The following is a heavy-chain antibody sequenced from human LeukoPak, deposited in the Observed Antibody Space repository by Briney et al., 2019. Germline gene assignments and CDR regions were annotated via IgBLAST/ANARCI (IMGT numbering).Heavy chain of an antibody. V-gene: IGHV4-59*01. Sequence: SETLSLTCTISGGSISTYYWSWMRQPPGKGLEWIGYIFYSGTTYYNPSVNSRVTITMDTSKNQFFLELRSLTAADTAVYFCAIKRRDAQKGDVFDIWGPGTMVTVSS. D-gene: IGHD5-24*01. CDR3: AIKRRDAQKGDVFDI. CDR2: IFYSGTT. CDR1: GGSISTYY. J-gene: IGHJ3*02.